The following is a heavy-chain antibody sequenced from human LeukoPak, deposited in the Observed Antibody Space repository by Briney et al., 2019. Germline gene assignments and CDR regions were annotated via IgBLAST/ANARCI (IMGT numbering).Heavy chain of an antibody. V-gene: IGHV1-18*01. J-gene: IGHJ5*02. CDR2: ISAYNDNT. CDR3: ARDGITIFGVVNKSARWFDP. D-gene: IGHD3-3*01. Sequence: ASVKVSCKASGGTFTSYGISWVRQAPGQGLEWMGWISAYNDNTNHAQKLQGRVTMTTDTSTSTAYMELRSLRSDDTAVYYCARDGITIFGVVNKSARWFDPWGQGTLVTVSS. CDR1: GGTFTSYG.